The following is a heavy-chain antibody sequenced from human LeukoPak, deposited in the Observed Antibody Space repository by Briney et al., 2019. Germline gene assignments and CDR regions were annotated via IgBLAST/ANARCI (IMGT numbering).Heavy chain of an antibody. CDR3: ARDRGGSYMYLQH. CDR1: GFIFSSYS. D-gene: IGHD1-26*01. CDR2: INWNGGRA. J-gene: IGHJ1*01. V-gene: IGHV3-20*04. Sequence: GGSLRLSCAASGFIFSSYSMNWVRQAPGKGLEWVSGINWNGGRAGHADSVKGRFTISRDNAKNSLFLQMNSLRAEDTALYYCARDRGGSYMYLQHWGQGTLVTVSS.